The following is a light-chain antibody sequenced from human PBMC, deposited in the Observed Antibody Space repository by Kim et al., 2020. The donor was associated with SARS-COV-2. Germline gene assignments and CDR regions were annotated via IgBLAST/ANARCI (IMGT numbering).Light chain of an antibody. CDR1: QTISSY. Sequence: SASVGVRVTITCRASQTISSYLNWYQQKPEKAPKLLIYAASSLQSGVPSRFSGSGSGTDFTLTITSLQPEDFATYYCQHSYTTPYTFGQGTKRRS. CDR2: AAS. CDR3: QHSYTTPYT. J-gene: IGKJ2*01. V-gene: IGKV1-39*01.